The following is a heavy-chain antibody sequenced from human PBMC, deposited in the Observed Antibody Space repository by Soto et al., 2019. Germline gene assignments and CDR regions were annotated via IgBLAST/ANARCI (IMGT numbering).Heavy chain of an antibody. V-gene: IGHV3-7*05. CDR2: INQDGSEK. CDR1: EFTCGTYY. Sequence: DVQLVESGGGLVTPGGSLRLSSAASEFTCGTYYMSRVRQAPGKGLEWVANINQDGSEKHYVDSVKGRFTISRDSAKNSLCLEMNSLRAEVTAVYYCAGGSAWTSECWGQGTLVTVSS. CDR3: AGGSAWTSEC. D-gene: IGHD3-3*01. J-gene: IGHJ4*02.